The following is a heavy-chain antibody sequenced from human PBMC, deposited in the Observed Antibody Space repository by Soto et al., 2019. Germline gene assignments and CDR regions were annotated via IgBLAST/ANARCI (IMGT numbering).Heavy chain of an antibody. V-gene: IGHV4-34*01. CDR1: GGSFSGYY. D-gene: IGHD4-17*01. CDR3: AGLTTVTKYTFDY. J-gene: IGHJ4*02. Sequence: PSETLSLTCAVYGGSFSGYYWIWIRQPPGKGLEWIGEINHSGSTNYNPSLKSRVTISVDTSKNQFSLKLSSVTAADTAVYYCAGLTTVTKYTFDYWGQGTLVTVSS. CDR2: INHSGST.